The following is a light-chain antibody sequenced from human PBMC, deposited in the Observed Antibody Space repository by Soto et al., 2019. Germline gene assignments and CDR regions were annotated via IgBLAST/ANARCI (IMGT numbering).Light chain of an antibody. V-gene: IGLV1-47*02. J-gene: IGLJ3*02. Sequence: QSVLTQPPSASGTPGQRVTISCSGSTSNLGSHFVYWYQQLPGTAPKLLIYNNNQRPSGVPDRFSGSKSGTSASLAISGLRSDDESDYYCAAWDDSLSGPVFGGGTQQTVL. CDR1: TSNLGSHF. CDR3: AAWDDSLSGPV. CDR2: NNN.